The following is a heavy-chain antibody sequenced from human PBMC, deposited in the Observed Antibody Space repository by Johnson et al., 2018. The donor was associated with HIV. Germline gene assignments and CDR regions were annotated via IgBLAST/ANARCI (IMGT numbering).Heavy chain of an antibody. J-gene: IGHJ3*02. D-gene: IGHD3-22*01. CDR1: GFTFSSYA. Sequence: VQLVESGGGVVQPGRSLRLSCAASGFTFSSYAMSWVRQAPGKGLEWVSAIRGSGGSTYYADSVKGRFTLSRDNSKNTLYLQMNSLRAEDTAVYYCATYYYDSSGYSYAFDIWGQGTMVTVSS. V-gene: IGHV3-23*04. CDR2: IRGSGGST. CDR3: ATYYYDSSGYSYAFDI.